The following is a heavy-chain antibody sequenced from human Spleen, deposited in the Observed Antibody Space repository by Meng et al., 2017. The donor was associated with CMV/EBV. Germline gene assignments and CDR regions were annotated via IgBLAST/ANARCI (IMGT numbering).Heavy chain of an antibody. CDR2: MSNTGNAI. V-gene: IGHV3-11*01. CDR1: GLTFRDYY. J-gene: IGHJ5*01. Sequence: RLTCAASGLTFRDYYMAWIRQAPGKGQEWVTHMSNTGNAIYYADSVKGRFTMSRDNAKNSLYLQMNSLRVEDTALYYCARIAHWFDSWGQGTLVTVSS. CDR3: ARIAHWFDS.